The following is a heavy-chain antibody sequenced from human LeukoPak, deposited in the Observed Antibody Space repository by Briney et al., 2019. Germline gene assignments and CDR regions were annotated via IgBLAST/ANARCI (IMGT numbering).Heavy chain of an antibody. V-gene: IGHV1-24*01. Sequence: GASVKVSCKVSGYTLTELSMHWVRQAPGKGLEWMGGFDPEDGETIYAQKFQGRVTVTEDTSTDTAYMELSSLRSEDTAAYYCATWGIAVAAFDYWGQGTLVTVSS. CDR3: ATWGIAVAAFDY. D-gene: IGHD6-19*01. J-gene: IGHJ4*02. CDR1: GYTLTELS. CDR2: FDPEDGET.